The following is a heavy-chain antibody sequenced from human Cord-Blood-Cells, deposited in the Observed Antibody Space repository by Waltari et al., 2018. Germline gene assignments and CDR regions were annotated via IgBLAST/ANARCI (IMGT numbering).Heavy chain of an antibody. CDR1: RGSISRSSYY. Sequence: QLQLQESGPGMVKPSATLSLTCTVPRGSISRSSYYWAWIRQPPGQGVGWIGSIYYSGSTYYNPSLKSRVTISVDTSKNQFSLKLSSVTAADTAVYYCARLKDYYGSGSYYYYYYYMDVWGKGTTVTVSS. CDR2: IYYSGST. D-gene: IGHD3-10*01. CDR3: ARLKDYYGSGSYYYYYYYMDV. J-gene: IGHJ6*03. V-gene: IGHV4-39*07.